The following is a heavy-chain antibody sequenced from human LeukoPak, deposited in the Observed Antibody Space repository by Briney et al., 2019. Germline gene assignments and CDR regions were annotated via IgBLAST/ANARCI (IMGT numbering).Heavy chain of an antibody. CDR3: ARDTTGGSWSFYYYYYYMDV. CDR1: GGSFSGYY. J-gene: IGHJ6*03. V-gene: IGHV4-34*01. CDR2: IYYSGST. Sequence: SETLSLTCAVYGGSFSGYYWSWIRQPPGKGLEWIGSIYYSGSTYYNPSLKSRVTISVDTSKNQFSLKLSSVTAADTAVYYCARDTTGGSWSFYYYYYYMDVWGKGTTVTISS. D-gene: IGHD6-13*01.